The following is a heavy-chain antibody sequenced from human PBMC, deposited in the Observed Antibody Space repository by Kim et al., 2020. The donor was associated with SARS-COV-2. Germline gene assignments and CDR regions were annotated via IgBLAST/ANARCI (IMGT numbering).Heavy chain of an antibody. CDR3: ARDLPTVTIGLFDY. D-gene: IGHD4-17*01. V-gene: IGHV3-11*06. J-gene: IGHJ4*02. Sequence: ASPVKGRFTSSRDNAKNSLYLQMNCLRAEDTSVYYCARDLPTVTIGLFDYWGQGTLVTVSS.